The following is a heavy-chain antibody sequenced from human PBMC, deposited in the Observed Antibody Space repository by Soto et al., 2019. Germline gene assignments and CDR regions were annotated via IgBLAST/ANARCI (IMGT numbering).Heavy chain of an antibody. CDR3: ARVGPGDAFDI. J-gene: IGHJ3*02. V-gene: IGHV4-30-2*01. CDR1: GGSISSGGYS. D-gene: IGHD3-16*01. CDR2: IYHSGST. Sequence: SETLSLTCAVSGGSISSGGYSWSWIRQPPGKGLEWIGYIYHSGSTYYNPSLKSRVTISVDRSKNQFPLKLSSVTAADTAVYYCARVGPGDAFDIWGQGTMVTVSS.